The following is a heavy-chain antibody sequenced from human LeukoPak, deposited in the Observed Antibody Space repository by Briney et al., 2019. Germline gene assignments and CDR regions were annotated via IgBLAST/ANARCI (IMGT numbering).Heavy chain of an antibody. CDR2: IHYSGNT. J-gene: IGHJ3*02. CDR3: ARGFSVVAGAPDAFDI. D-gene: IGHD6-19*01. Sequence: SQTLSLTCAVSGGSSRSGDYFWSWIRQPPGKGLEWIGHIHYSGNTYYNPSLKSRVSISVDTSKNQFSLKLSSVTAADTAVYYCARGFSVVAGAPDAFDIWGQGAMVTVSS. CDR1: GGSSRSGDYF. V-gene: IGHV4-30-4*01.